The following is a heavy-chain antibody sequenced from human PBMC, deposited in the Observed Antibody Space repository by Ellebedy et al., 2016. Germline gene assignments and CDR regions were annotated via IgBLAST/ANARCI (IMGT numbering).Heavy chain of an antibody. Sequence: GESLKISXVASGFTFSNYGMHWVRQAPGKGLEWVALISYNGGMKYYEDSVKGRFTISRDNAKNTVSLQMNSLRLEDTAVYYCAKERGLDGRYWRYHDYWGQGTLVTVSS. J-gene: IGHJ4*02. V-gene: IGHV3-30*18. D-gene: IGHD3-10*01. CDR3: AKERGLDGRYWRYHDY. CDR2: ISYNGGMK. CDR1: GFTFSNYG.